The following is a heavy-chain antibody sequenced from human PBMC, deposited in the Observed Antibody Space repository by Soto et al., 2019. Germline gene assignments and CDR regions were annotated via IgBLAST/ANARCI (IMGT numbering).Heavy chain of an antibody. Sequence: SETLSLTCTVSGGSISSYYWSWIRQPPGKGLEWIGYIYYSGSTNYNPSLKSRVTISVVTSKNQFSLKLSSVTAADTAVYYCAREGDYYDSSGYYTSGFQHWGQGTLVTVSS. J-gene: IGHJ1*01. CDR3: AREGDYYDSSGYYTSGFQH. CDR1: GGSISSYY. V-gene: IGHV4-59*01. D-gene: IGHD3-22*01. CDR2: IYYSGST.